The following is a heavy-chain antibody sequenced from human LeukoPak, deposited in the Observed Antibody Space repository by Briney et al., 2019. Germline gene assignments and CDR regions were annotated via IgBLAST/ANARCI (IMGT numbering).Heavy chain of an antibody. J-gene: IGHJ3*02. CDR3: ARGGWYYDSSGYPLGAFDI. V-gene: IGHV4-4*02. CDR1: GGSITTTNF. CDR2: ISLRGRT. Sequence: SETLSLTCGVSGGSITTTNFWSWVRQPPGGGLEWIGEISLRGRTQYNPSLKSRVNISIDESKNHLYLSLASVTAADTAVYYCARGGWYYDSSGYPLGAFDIWGQGTMVTVSS. D-gene: IGHD3-22*01.